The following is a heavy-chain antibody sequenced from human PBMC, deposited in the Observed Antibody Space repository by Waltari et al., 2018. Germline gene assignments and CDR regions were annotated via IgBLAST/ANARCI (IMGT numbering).Heavy chain of an antibody. CDR3: ARGVVVVAATPRVNWFDP. CDR2: IIPIFGTA. CDR1: GGTFSSYA. D-gene: IGHD2-15*01. V-gene: IGHV1-69*05. Sequence: QVQLVQSGAEVKKPGSSVKVSCKASGGTFSSYAIRWVRQAPGPGLEWMGGIIPIFGTANYAQKFQGRVTITTDEATSTAYMELSSLRSEDTAVYYCARGVVVVAATPRVNWFDPWGQGTLVTVSS. J-gene: IGHJ5*02.